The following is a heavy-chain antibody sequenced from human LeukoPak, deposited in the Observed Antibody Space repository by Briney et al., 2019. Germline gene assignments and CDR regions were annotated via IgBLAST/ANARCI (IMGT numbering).Heavy chain of an antibody. CDR3: ARDSGYSDPYGMDV. CDR1: GGSFSGYY. D-gene: IGHD5-12*01. Sequence: RASETLSLTCAVYGGSFSGYYWSWIRQPPGKGLEWIGEINHSGSTNYNPSLKSRVTISVDTSKNQFSLKLSSVTAADTAVYYCARDSGYSDPYGMDVWGQGTTVTVSS. CDR2: INHSGST. V-gene: IGHV4-34*01. J-gene: IGHJ6*02.